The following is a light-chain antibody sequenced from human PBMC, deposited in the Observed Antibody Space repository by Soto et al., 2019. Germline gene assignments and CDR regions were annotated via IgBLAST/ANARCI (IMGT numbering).Light chain of an antibody. Sequence: DVQMTQSPSSLSASVGDRVTITCQASQDIGHYLNWYQQRPGKAPRSLIHDGSNLEIGVPSRFRGSGSGSDFSLTISSLQPEDVATYYCQQYDNFPVSFGGGTKLEIK. CDR2: DGS. CDR3: QQYDNFPVS. CDR1: QDIGHY. J-gene: IGKJ4*01. V-gene: IGKV1-33*01.